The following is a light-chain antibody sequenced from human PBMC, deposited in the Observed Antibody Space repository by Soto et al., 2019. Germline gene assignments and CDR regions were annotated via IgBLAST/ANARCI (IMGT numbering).Light chain of an antibody. CDR1: QSISSW. Sequence: DIQMTQSPSTLSASVGDRDTITCRASQSISSWLAWYQQKPGKAPKLLIYDASSLESGVPSRFSGSGSGTEFTLTISSLQPDDFATYYCQQYNSHSWTFGQGTKVDIK. CDR2: DAS. J-gene: IGKJ1*01. V-gene: IGKV1-5*01. CDR3: QQYNSHSWT.